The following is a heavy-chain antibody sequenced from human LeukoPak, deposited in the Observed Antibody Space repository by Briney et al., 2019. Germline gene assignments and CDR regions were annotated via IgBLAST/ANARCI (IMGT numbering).Heavy chain of an antibody. Sequence: GGSLRLSCAASGFTFSNSGMSWVRQAPGKGLDWVSIISFRGGSTYYADSVKGRFTISRDNSNSTLHLQMDRLRAEDTAVYYCAKSRLGYCSSSSCSGYYFDFWGQGTLVTVSS. V-gene: IGHV3-23*01. CDR1: GFTFSNSG. D-gene: IGHD2-2*01. CDR3: AKSRLGYCSSSSCSGYYFDF. CDR2: ISFRGGST. J-gene: IGHJ4*02.